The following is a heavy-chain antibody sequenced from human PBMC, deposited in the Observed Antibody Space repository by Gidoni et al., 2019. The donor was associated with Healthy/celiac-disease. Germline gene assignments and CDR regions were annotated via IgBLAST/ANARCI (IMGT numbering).Heavy chain of an antibody. CDR2: ISMSSSTI. D-gene: IGHD1-26*01. CDR3: ARANPSEYSGSYYGMDV. Sequence: EVQLVESGGGFVQPGGSLRTSCAASGFTFSSYSMNWVRQATGKGLGVVSYISMSSSTIYYADSGKGRFTISRDNAKNSLNLQMNSLRDEDTAVYYCARANPSEYSGSYYGMDVWGQGTTVTVSS. J-gene: IGHJ6*02. CDR1: GFTFSSYS. V-gene: IGHV3-48*02.